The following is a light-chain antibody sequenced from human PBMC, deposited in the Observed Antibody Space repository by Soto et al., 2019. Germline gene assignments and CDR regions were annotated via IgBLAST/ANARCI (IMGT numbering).Light chain of an antibody. CDR1: QTVSNNY. Sequence: EIVLTQSPGTLSLSQGEGATLSCRASQTVSNNYLAWYQQKPGQPPRLLIYGAFGRATGSPDRFSGSGSGTDFTLTISRLDPEDFAEYYCQQYGGSTLTFGGGTKVEMK. CDR2: GAF. CDR3: QQYGGSTLT. J-gene: IGKJ4*01. V-gene: IGKV3-20*01.